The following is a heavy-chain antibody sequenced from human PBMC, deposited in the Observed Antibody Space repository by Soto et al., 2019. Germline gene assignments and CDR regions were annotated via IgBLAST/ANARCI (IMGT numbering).Heavy chain of an antibody. V-gene: IGHV4-59*01. D-gene: IGHD3-16*01. Sequence: SETLSLTCTVSGGSISSYYWSWIRQPPGKGLEWIGYIHYSGSTNYNPSLKTRVTISVDTSKNQFSLKLNSVTAADTAVYFCASQGNDYVWGSFEYWGLGTLVTVSS. CDR2: IHYSGST. J-gene: IGHJ4*02. CDR3: ASQGNDYVWGSFEY. CDR1: GGSISSYY.